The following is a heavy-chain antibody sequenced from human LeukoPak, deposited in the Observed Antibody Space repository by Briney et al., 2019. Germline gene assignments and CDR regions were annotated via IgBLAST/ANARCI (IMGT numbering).Heavy chain of an antibody. CDR3: ATAGYSSGYFDY. CDR2: FDPEDGET. V-gene: IGHV1-24*01. J-gene: IGHJ4*02. Sequence: ASVKVSCKVSGYTLTELSMHWVRQAPGKGLEWMGGFDPEDGETIYAQKFQGRVTMTEDTSTDTAYMELSSLRSEDTAVYYCATAGYSSGYFDYWGQGTLVTVSS. D-gene: IGHD6-19*01. CDR1: GYTLTELS.